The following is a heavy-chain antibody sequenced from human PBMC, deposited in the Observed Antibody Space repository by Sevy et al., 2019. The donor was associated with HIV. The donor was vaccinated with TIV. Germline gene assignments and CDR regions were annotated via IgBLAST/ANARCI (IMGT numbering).Heavy chain of an antibody. CDR3: AGGAGGAFDI. V-gene: IGHV3-30-3*01. J-gene: IGHJ3*02. Sequence: GGSLRLSCAASGFTFSSYAMHWVRQAPGKGLEWVAVISYDGSNKYYADSVKGRFTISRDNSKNTLYLQMNSLRAEDTAVYYCAGGAGGAFDIWGQGTMVTVSS. CDR1: GFTFSSYA. CDR2: ISYDGSNK.